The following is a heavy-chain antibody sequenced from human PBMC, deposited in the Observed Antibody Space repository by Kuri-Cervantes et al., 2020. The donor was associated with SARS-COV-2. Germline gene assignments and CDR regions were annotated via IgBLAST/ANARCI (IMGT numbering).Heavy chain of an antibody. J-gene: IGHJ4*02. V-gene: IGHV3-73*01. Sequence: GESLKISCEVSGFLFSAAAIHWGRQASGEGVEWVGRVRDKANNYATAYAAAVNGRFTISRDDSKNMAYLQMQSLKTADTDVYYCTTTAVLRFLEWNFDYWGQGTLVTVSS. D-gene: IGHD3-3*01. CDR2: VRDKANNYAT. CDR3: TTTAVLRFLEWNFDY. CDR1: GFLFSAAA.